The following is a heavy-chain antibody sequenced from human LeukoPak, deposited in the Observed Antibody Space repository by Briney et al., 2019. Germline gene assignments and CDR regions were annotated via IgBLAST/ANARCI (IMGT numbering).Heavy chain of an antibody. CDR3: ARTTDLDRGWFHP. D-gene: IGHD1-1*01. CDR1: GDSISSFH. Sequence: SETLSLTCTVSGDSISSFHWSWIRQPPGKGLEWMGYIYYSGNTNYNPSLKSRFTISLDTSKHHFSLKLSSVTAADTAVYYCARTTDLDRGWFHPWGQGTLVSVSS. J-gene: IGHJ5*02. V-gene: IGHV4-59*12. CDR2: IYYSGNT.